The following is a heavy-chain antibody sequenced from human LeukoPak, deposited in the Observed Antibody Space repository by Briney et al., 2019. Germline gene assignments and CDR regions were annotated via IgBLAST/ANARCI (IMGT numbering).Heavy chain of an antibody. CDR1: GFTFSTYA. D-gene: IGHD4-17*01. CDR3: ARDVTDYGDYED. Sequence: GRSLRLSCAASGFTFSTYAKHWVSQAPGKGLEWVAVISYDGSNKYYADSVKGRFTISRDNTKNTLYLQMNSLRAEDTAVYDCARDVTDYGDYEDWGQGTLVTVSS. J-gene: IGHJ4*02. V-gene: IGHV3-30*04. CDR2: ISYDGSNK.